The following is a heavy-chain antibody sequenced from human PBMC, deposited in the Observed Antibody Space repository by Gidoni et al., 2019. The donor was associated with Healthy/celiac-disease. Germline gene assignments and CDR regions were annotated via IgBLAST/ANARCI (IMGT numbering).Heavy chain of an antibody. CDR3: ARAGGSGPAATFDY. J-gene: IGHJ4*02. CDR1: GRSISSGGYS. D-gene: IGHD2-2*01. Sequence: QVQLQESGPGLVKPSQTLSLTCTVSGRSISSGGYSWSWIRQHPGKGLEWIGYIYYSGSTYYNPSLKSRVTISVDTSKNQFSLKLSSVTAADTAVYYCARAGGSGPAATFDYWGQGTLVTVSS. V-gene: IGHV4-31*03. CDR2: IYYSGST.